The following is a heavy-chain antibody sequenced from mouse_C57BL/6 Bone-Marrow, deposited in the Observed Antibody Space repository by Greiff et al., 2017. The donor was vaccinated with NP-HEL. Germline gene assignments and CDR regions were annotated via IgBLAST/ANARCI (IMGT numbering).Heavy chain of an antibody. D-gene: IGHD2-1*01. J-gene: IGHJ3*01. CDR2: INPSTGGT. CDR1: GYSFTGYY. V-gene: IGHV1-42*01. Sequence: EVQGVESGPELVKPGASVKISCKASGYSFTGYYMNWVKQSPEKSLEWIGEINPSTGGTTYNQKFKAKATLTVDKASSTAYMQLKSLTSEDSAVYYCARRGLVYYGNPWFAYWGQGTLVTVSA. CDR3: ARRGLVYYGNPWFAY.